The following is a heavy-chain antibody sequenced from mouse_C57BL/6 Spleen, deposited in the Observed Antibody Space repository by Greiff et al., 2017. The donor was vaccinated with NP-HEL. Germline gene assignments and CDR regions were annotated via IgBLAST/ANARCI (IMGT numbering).Heavy chain of an antibody. V-gene: IGHV5-6*01. J-gene: IGHJ2*01. CDR3: ARGGITTVVADYFDY. CDR1: GFTFSSYG. D-gene: IGHD1-1*01. Sequence: DVLLVESGGDLVKPGGSLKLSCAASGFTFSSYGMSWVRQTPDKRLEWVATISSGGSYTYYPDSFKGRFTLTRDNAKNTLYLQMSSLKSEDTAMYYCARGGITTVVADYFDYWGQGTTLTVSS. CDR2: ISSGGSYT.